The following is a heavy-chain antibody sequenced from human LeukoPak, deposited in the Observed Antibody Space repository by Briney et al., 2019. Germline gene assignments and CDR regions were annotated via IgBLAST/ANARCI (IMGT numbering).Heavy chain of an antibody. D-gene: IGHD4-17*01. J-gene: IGHJ4*02. V-gene: IGHV4-34*01. CDR2: INHSGST. CDR3: TRLAYDGDYVNQ. CDR1: GGSFSGYY. Sequence: SETLSLTCAVYGGSFSGYYWSWIRQPPGKGLEWIGEINHSGSTNYNPSLKSRVTISVDTSKNQFSLKLSSVTAADTAVYYCTRLAYDGDYVNQWAQGTLVTVSS.